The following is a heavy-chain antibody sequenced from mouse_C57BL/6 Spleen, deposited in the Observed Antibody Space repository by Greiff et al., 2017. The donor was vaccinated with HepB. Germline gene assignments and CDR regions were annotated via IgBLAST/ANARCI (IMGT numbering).Heavy chain of an antibody. J-gene: IGHJ2*01. CDR1: GYTFTSYW. V-gene: IGHV1-52*01. Sequence: QVHVKQPGAELVRPGSSVKLSCKASGYTFTSYWMHWVQQRPIQGLEWIGNIDPSDSETHYNQKFKDKATLTVDKSSSTAYMQLSSLTSEDSAVYYCARGFYYGSSYFDYWGKGTTLTVSS. D-gene: IGHD1-1*01. CDR3: ARGFYYGSSYFDY. CDR2: IDPSDSET.